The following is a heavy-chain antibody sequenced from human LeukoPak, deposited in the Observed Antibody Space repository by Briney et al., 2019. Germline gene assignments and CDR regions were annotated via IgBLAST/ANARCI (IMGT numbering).Heavy chain of an antibody. CDR2: IYYSGST. V-gene: IGHV4-39*07. CDR3: SGSYFPSGPFDY. J-gene: IGHJ4*02. Sequence: SETLSLTCTVSGGSISSSSYYWGWIRQPPGKGLEWIGSIYYSGSTYYNPSLKSRVTISVDTSKNQFSLKLSSVTAADTAVYYCSGSYFPSGPFDYWGQGTLVTVSS. D-gene: IGHD1-26*01. CDR1: GGSISSSSYY.